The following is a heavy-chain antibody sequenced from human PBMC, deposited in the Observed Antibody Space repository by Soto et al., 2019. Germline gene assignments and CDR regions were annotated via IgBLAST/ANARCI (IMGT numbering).Heavy chain of an antibody. CDR2: INHSGST. Sequence: SETLSLTCAVYGGSFSGYYWSWIRQPPGKGLEWIGEINHSGSTNYNPSLKSRVTISVDTSKNQFSLKLSSVTAADTAVYYCARAQLKTTYYYGSGSYLDVWGQGTTVTVSS. CDR1: GGSFSGYY. CDR3: ARAQLKTTYYYGSGSYLDV. D-gene: IGHD3-10*01. V-gene: IGHV4-34*01. J-gene: IGHJ6*02.